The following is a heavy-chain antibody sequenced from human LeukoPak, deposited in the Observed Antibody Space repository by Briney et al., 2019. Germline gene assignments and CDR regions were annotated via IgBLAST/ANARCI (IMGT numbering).Heavy chain of an antibody. D-gene: IGHD1-26*01. Sequence: PSETLSLTCTVSGASISSYYWSWIRQPPGKGLEWIGYIYYSGNTNYNPSLKSRVTISVDTSKNQFSLKLSSVTAADTAVYYCARGIIVGATWGENDNWFDPWGQGTLVTVSS. CDR3: ARGIIVGATWGENDNWFDP. CDR2: IYYSGNT. V-gene: IGHV4-59*01. CDR1: GASISSYY. J-gene: IGHJ5*02.